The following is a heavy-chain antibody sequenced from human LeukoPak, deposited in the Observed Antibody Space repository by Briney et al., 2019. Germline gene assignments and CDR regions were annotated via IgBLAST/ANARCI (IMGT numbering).Heavy chain of an antibody. V-gene: IGHV3-48*03. Sequence: GGSLRLSCAASGFTFSNYEMNWVRQAPGKGLEWVSFISSSGILIYYTDSVKGRFTISRDNGKNSLFLQMDSLRVEDTAVYYCAKVSGSGWHFDHWGQGTLVTVSS. CDR3: AKVSGSGWHFDH. D-gene: IGHD6-19*01. J-gene: IGHJ4*02. CDR2: ISSSGILI. CDR1: GFTFSNYE.